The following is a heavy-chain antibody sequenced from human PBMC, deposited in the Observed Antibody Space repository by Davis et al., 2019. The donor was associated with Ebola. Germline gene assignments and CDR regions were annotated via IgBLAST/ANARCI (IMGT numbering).Heavy chain of an antibody. Sequence: SVKVSCKASGGTFSSYAISWVRQAPGQGLEWMGGIIPIFGTANYAQKFQGRVTITADESTSTAYMELSSLRSEDTAVYYCARDPQRRVAGNRLKKQDVGAFDIWGQGTMVTVSS. J-gene: IGHJ3*02. CDR3: ARDPQRRVAGNRLKKQDVGAFDI. CDR2: IIPIFGTA. D-gene: IGHD6-19*01. V-gene: IGHV1-69*13. CDR1: GGTFSSYA.